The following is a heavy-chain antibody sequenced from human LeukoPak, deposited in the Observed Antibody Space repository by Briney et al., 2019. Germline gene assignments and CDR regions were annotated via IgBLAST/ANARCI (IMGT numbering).Heavy chain of an antibody. CDR3: ARDGVAGTSNPYNWFDP. CDR2: VIPFLGTT. CDR1: GGTFSSYA. V-gene: IGHV1-69*13. D-gene: IGHD6-19*01. J-gene: IGHJ5*02. Sequence: SVTVSCKASGGTFSSYAISWVRQAPGQGLEWMGGVIPFLGTTNYAQKFQGRVTITADESTSTAYMELGSVSSEDTAVYYCARDGVAGTSNPYNWFDPWGQGTLVTVSS.